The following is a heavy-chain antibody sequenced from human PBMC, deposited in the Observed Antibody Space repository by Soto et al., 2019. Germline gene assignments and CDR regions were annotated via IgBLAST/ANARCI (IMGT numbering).Heavy chain of an antibody. V-gene: IGHV4-31*03. D-gene: IGHD2-2*01. CDR2: IDYSGST. Sequence: QVQLQESGPGLVKPSQTLSLTCTVSGGSISSGGYYWSWIRQHPGKGLELIGYIDYSGSTYYNPSLKSRVTISIDTSKNQFSLKLSSVTAADTAVYYCARDRADARYYYYMDVWGKGTTVTVSS. J-gene: IGHJ6*03. CDR3: ARDRADARYYYYMDV. CDR1: GGSISSGGYY.